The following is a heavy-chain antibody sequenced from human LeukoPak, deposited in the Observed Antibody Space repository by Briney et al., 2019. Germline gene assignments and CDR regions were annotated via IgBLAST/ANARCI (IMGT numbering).Heavy chain of an antibody. J-gene: IGHJ3*02. CDR3: ARYCSSTSCERGYVFDI. V-gene: IGHV4-34*01. D-gene: IGHD2-2*01. Sequence: SETLSLTCAVYGGSFSGYYWSWIRQPPGKGLEWIGEINHSGSTNYNPSLKSRVTISVDTSKNQFSLKLSSVTAADTAVYYCARYCSSTSCERGYVFDIWGQGTMVTVSS. CDR1: GGSFSGYY. CDR2: INHSGST.